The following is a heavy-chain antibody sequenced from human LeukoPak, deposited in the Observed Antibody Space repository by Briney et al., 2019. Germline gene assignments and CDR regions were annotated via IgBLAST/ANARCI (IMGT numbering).Heavy chain of an antibody. D-gene: IGHD3-10*02. CDR2: ITSSSSTI. CDR3: AELGITMIGGV. CDR1: GFTLSSYS. Sequence: GGSLRLSCAASGFTLSSYSMNWVRQAPGKGLEWVSHITSSSSTIYYADSVKGRFTISRDNAKNSLYLQMNSLRAEDTAVYYCAELGITMIGGVWGKGTTVTISS. V-gene: IGHV3-48*04. J-gene: IGHJ6*04.